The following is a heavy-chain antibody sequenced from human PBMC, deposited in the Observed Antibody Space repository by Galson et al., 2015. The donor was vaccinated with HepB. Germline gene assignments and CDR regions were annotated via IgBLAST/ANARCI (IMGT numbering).Heavy chain of an antibody. CDR3: ARDPSYFQPLYYFES. V-gene: IGHV3-30*01. CDR1: GFTFSDYS. Sequence: SLRLSCAASGFTFSDYSMHWVRQAPGKGLEWVAVISFDGSDKYYADSVKGRFTISRDDSKNTLYLQMNTLRADDTAVYYCARDPSYFQPLYYFESWGQGSLVTVSS. CDR2: ISFDGSDK. J-gene: IGHJ4*02. D-gene: IGHD2/OR15-2a*01.